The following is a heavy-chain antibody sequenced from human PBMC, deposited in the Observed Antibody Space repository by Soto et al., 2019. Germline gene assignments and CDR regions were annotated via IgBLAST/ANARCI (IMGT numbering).Heavy chain of an antibody. CDR1: GFTFSSYA. V-gene: IGHV3-23*01. Sequence: GGSLRLSCAASGFTFSSYAMSWVRQAPGKGLEWVSAISGSGGSTYYADSVKGRFTISRDNSKNTLYLQMNSLRAEDTAVYYCAKEISKLMNYYYYGMDVWGQGTTVTVSS. CDR2: ISGSGGST. CDR3: AKEISKLMNYYYYGMDV. J-gene: IGHJ6*02.